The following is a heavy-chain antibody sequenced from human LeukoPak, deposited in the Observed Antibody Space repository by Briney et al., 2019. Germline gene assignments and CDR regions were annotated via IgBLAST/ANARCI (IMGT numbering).Heavy chain of an antibody. CDR2: IIPIFGTA. CDR1: GGTFSSYA. D-gene: IGHD3-9*01. J-gene: IGHJ4*02. CDR3: ARAPYDILTGYYLYYFDY. Sequence: SVKVSCKASGGTFSSYAISWARQAPGQGLEWMGGIIPIFGTANYAQKFQGRVTITADESTSTAYMELSSLKSEDTAVYYCARAPYDILTGYYLYYFDYWGQGTLVAVSS. V-gene: IGHV1-69*13.